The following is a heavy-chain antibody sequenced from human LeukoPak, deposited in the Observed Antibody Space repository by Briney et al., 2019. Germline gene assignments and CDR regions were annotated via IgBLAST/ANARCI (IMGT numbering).Heavy chain of an antibody. D-gene: IGHD7-27*01. V-gene: IGHV3-30*18. CDR1: GFTFSSYG. CDR2: ISYAGNNK. Sequence: GGSLRLSCAASGFTFSSYGMHWVRQAPGKGLEWLAVISYAGNNKYYADSVKGRFTISRDNSKNTLYLQMNSLRAEDTAVYYCAKEGELGGFDYWGQGTLVTVSS. J-gene: IGHJ4*02. CDR3: AKEGELGGFDY.